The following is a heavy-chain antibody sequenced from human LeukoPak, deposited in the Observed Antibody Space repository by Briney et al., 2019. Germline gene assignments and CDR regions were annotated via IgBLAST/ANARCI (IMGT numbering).Heavy chain of an antibody. Sequence: PSETLSLTCTVSGGSISSYYWSWIRQPPGKGLEWIGYIYYSGSTNYNPSLKSRVTISVDTSKNQFSLRLSSVTAADTAVYYCARRREWFGEFHFDYWGQGTLVTVSS. D-gene: IGHD3-10*01. J-gene: IGHJ4*02. CDR1: GGSISSYY. CDR3: ARRREWFGEFHFDY. V-gene: IGHV4-59*08. CDR2: IYYSGST.